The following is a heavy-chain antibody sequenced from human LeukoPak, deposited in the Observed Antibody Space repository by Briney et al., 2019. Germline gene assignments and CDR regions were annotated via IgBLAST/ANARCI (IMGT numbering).Heavy chain of an antibody. CDR3: ARVGYYGSGSWPDY. CDR2: ITAYNGHT. Sequence: ASVKVSCKASGYTFSNYGVSWVRQAPGQGLEWMGWITAYNGHTNYAQKLQGRVTMTIDTSTSTAYMELRSLRSVDTAVSYCARVGYYGSGSWPDYWGQGSLVTVSS. J-gene: IGHJ4*02. V-gene: IGHV1-18*01. D-gene: IGHD3-10*01. CDR1: GYTFSNYG.